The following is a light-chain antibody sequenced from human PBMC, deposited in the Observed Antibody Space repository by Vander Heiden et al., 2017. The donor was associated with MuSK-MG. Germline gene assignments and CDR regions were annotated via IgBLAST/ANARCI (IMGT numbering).Light chain of an antibody. Sequence: DIQMTQSPSSLSASVGDRVTITCRASQSISSYLNWYQQKPGKAPKLLIYAASSLQSGVPSRFSGSGSGTDFTLTISSLQPEDFTTYYCQQGYSTPPYTFGQGTKLEIK. CDR3: QQGYSTPPYT. J-gene: IGKJ2*01. CDR1: QSISSY. V-gene: IGKV1-39*01. CDR2: AAS.